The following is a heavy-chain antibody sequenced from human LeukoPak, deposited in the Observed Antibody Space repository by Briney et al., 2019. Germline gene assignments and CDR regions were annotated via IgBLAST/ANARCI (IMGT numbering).Heavy chain of an antibody. CDR1: GFTFSSYA. J-gene: IGHJ4*02. D-gene: IGHD4-11*01. CDR3: ARVGVMKTTVDY. CDR2: IIGSGGST. Sequence: GGSLRLSCAASGFTFSSYAMSWVRQAPGKGLEWVSAIIGSGGSTYYADSVKGRFTISRDNSKNTLDLQMHSLKSEDTAVYYCARVGVMKTTVDYWGQGVLVTVSS. V-gene: IGHV3-23*01.